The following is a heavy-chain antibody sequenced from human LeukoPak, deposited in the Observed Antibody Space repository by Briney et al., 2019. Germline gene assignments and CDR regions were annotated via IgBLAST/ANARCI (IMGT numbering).Heavy chain of an antibody. CDR3: ATLGAIAVAGGFQH. CDR2: FDPEGGET. V-gene: IGHV1-24*01. D-gene: IGHD6-19*01. J-gene: IGHJ1*01. Sequence: ASVKVSCKVSGYTLTELSMHWVRQAPGKGLEWMGGFDPEGGETIYAQKFQGRVTMTEDTSTDTAYMELSSLRSEDTAVYYCATLGAIAVAGGFQHWGQGTLVTVSS. CDR1: GYTLTELS.